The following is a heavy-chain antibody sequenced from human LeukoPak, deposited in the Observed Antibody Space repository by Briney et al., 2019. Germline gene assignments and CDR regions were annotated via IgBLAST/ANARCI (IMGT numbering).Heavy chain of an antibody. Sequence: GASVKVSCKVSGYTLTELSMHWVRQAPGKGLEWMGGFDPEDGETIYAQKFQGRVTMTEDASTDTAYMELSSLRSEDTAVYYCATRSDSSGWYLYYFDYWGQGTLVTVSS. V-gene: IGHV1-24*01. D-gene: IGHD6-19*01. J-gene: IGHJ4*02. CDR2: FDPEDGET. CDR1: GYTLTELS. CDR3: ATRSDSSGWYLYYFDY.